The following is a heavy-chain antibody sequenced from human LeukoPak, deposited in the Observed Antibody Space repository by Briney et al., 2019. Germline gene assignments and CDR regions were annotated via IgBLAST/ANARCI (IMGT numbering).Heavy chain of an antibody. CDR1: GGSVSSGSYY. J-gene: IGHJ6*02. Sequence: SETLSLTCTVSGGSVSSGSYYWSWIRQPPGKGLEWIGYIYYSGSTNYNPSLKSRVTISVDTSKNQFSLKLSFVTAADTAVYYCARGLVGCSGGSCYSSGMDVWGQGTTVTVSS. CDR3: ARGLVGCSGGSCYSSGMDV. V-gene: IGHV4-61*01. CDR2: IYYSGST. D-gene: IGHD2-15*01.